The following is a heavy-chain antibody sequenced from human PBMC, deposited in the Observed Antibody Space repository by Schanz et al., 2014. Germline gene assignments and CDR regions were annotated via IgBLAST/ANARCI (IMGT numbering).Heavy chain of an antibody. Sequence: QVQLVQSGAEVKKAGASVKVSCKVSGYTLSKLSIHWVRQAPGKGLEWMGGLDLEDGEIVYAEQLKGRVTMTEDTSTDXXXXELSSLRSQDTXXXXCATAEDASGSYGLPACGVWGQGTTVIVSS. CDR3: ATAEDASGSYGLPACGV. CDR1: GYTLSKLS. CDR2: LDLEDGEI. V-gene: IGHV1-24*01. D-gene: IGHD3-10*01. J-gene: IGHJ6*02.